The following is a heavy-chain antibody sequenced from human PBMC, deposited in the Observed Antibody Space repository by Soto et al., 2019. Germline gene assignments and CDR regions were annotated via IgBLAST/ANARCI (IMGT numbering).Heavy chain of an antibody. Sequence: GESLKISCKGSGYSFTTYWIGWVRQMPGKGLEWMGIIYPGDSDTRYSPSFQGQVTISTDKSITTAYLQWSSLKASDTAMYYCARQTNTIRQYYFDYWGQGTLVTVSS. D-gene: IGHD3-3*01. J-gene: IGHJ4*02. CDR3: ARQTNTIRQYYFDY. CDR2: IYPGDSDT. V-gene: IGHV5-51*01. CDR1: GYSFTTYW.